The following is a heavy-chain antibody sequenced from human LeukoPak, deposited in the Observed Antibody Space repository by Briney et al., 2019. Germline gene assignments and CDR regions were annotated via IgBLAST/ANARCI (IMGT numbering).Heavy chain of an antibody. V-gene: IGHV4-59*01. CDR1: GGSISSYY. CDR2: IYYSGST. Sequence: SETLSLTCTVSGGSISSYYWSWIRQPPGKGLEWIGYIYYSGSTNYNPSLKSRVTISVDTSKNQFSLKLSSVTAADTAVYYCARRKGYYDSSGYQVRFDPWGQGTLVTVSS. D-gene: IGHD3-22*01. J-gene: IGHJ5*02. CDR3: ARRKGYYDSSGYQVRFDP.